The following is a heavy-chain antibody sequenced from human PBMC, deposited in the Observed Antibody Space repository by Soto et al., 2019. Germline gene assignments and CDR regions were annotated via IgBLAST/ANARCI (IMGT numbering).Heavy chain of an antibody. CDR1: GFNFSSYA. V-gene: IGHV3-64*01. J-gene: IGHJ6*02. D-gene: IGHD2-21*01. CDR2: ITSNGGNT. Sequence: EVQLVESGGGLVQPGGSLRLSCAASGFNFSSYAMHWVRQAPGKGLEDVSVITSNGGNTDYANFVKGRFTISRDNSKNTLYLQMGSLTAEDMAVYYCARRIPFGYGMDVWGQGTTVTVSS. CDR3: ARRIPFGYGMDV.